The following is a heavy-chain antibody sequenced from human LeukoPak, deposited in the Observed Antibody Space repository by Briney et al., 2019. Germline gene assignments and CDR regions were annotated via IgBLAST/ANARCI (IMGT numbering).Heavy chain of an antibody. CDR1: GFTLSSYS. CDR2: ISSSSSYI. V-gene: IGHV3-21*01. D-gene: IGHD5-24*01. CDR3: ARPQGNVEMATIPFDY. J-gene: IGHJ4*02. Sequence: PGGSLRLSCVVSGFTLSSYSMNWVRQAPGKGLEWVSSISSSSSYIYYADSVKGRFTISRDNAKNSLYLQMNSLRAEDTAVYYCARPQGNVEMATIPFDYWGQGTLVTVTS.